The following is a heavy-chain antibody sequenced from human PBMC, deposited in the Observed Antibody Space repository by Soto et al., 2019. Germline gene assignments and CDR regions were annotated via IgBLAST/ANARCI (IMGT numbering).Heavy chain of an antibody. D-gene: IGHD3-10*01. CDR1: GGTFNTYA. J-gene: IGHJ4*02. CDR2: ISPMFGAA. Sequence: QVQLVQSGAEMKKPGSSVKVSCQASGGTFNTYAMNWVRQAPGQGPEWMGDISPMFGAANYAPKFQGRVTTSADESTGTSYMQSGCFTSEDTPLYFCAREFQVHTPAFVYWGQGTLVTVSS. CDR3: AREFQVHTPAFVY. V-gene: IGHV1-69*19.